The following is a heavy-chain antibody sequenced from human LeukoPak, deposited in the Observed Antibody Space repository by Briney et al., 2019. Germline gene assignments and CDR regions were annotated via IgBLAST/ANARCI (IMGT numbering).Heavy chain of an antibody. CDR1: GYTFTAYY. V-gene: IGHV1-46*01. CDR2: INPSSSGGT. Sequence: GASVKVSCKPSGYTFTAYYIHWVRQAPAQGLEWMGIINPSSSGGTTYAQKFQGRLTLTKDTSTRTVYMELSRLRSEDTAVYFCARDSSGYYPPDHWGQGTLVTVSS. CDR3: ARDSSGYYPPDH. D-gene: IGHD3-22*01. J-gene: IGHJ4*02.